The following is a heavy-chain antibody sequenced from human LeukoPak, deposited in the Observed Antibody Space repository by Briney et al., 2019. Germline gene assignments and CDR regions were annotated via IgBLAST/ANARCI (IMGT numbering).Heavy chain of an antibody. Sequence: GGSLRLSCTASGFTFGDYAMSWVRQAPGKGLEWVGFIRSKAYGGTTEYAASVKGRFTISRDDSKSIAYLQMNSLKTEDTAVYYCTRVHDLAFGGVIVIYYYYGMDVWGQGTTVTVSS. CDR3: TRVHDLAFGGVIVIYYYYGMDV. V-gene: IGHV3-49*04. CDR1: GFTFGDYA. J-gene: IGHJ6*02. CDR2: IRSKAYGGTT. D-gene: IGHD3-16*02.